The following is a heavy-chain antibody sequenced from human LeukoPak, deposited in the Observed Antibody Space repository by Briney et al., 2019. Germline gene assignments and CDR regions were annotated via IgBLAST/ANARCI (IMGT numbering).Heavy chain of an antibody. D-gene: IGHD2-2*01. CDR3: ARARRYCSSTSCYSYFLY. J-gene: IGHJ4*02. Sequence: ASVKVSCKASGYTFTSYDINWVRQATGQGLEWMGWMNPNSGNTGYAQKFQGRVTITRNTSISTAYMELSSLRSEDTAVYYCARARRYCSSTSCYSYFLYWGQGTLVTVSS. CDR1: GYTFTSYD. CDR2: MNPNSGNT. V-gene: IGHV1-8*03.